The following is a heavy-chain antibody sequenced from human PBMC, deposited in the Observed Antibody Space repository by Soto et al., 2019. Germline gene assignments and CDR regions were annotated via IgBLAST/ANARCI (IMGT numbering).Heavy chain of an antibody. Sequence: QVQLQESGPGLVKPSETLSLTCTVSGCSISSYYWSWIRQPPGKGLEWIGYIYYSGSTNYNPSLQSRVTISVDTSKNQCSLKLSSVTAADTAVYYCARHAPSFRFRFTDYYYYYMDVWGKGTTVTVS. CDR3: ARHAPSFRFRFTDYYYYYMDV. D-gene: IGHD3-3*01. J-gene: IGHJ6*03. CDR1: GCSISSYY. CDR2: IYYSGST. V-gene: IGHV4-59*08.